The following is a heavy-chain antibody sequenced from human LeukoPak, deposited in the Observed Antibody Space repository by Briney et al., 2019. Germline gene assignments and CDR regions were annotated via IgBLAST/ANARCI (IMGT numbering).Heavy chain of an antibody. J-gene: IGHJ3*02. D-gene: IGHD3-3*01. CDR3: ASLIEGGFLESDAFDI. CDR2: ISSSGSYI. Sequence: AGGSLRLSCTASGFTFSSYDMHWVRQATGKGLEWVSSISSSGSYIYYADSVKGRFTISRDNAKNSLYLQMNSLRAEDTAVYYCASLIEGGFLESDAFDIWGQGTMVTVSS. CDR1: GFTFSSYD. V-gene: IGHV3-21*01.